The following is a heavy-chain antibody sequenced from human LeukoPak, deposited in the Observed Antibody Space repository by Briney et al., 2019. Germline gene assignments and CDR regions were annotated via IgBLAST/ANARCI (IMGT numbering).Heavy chain of an antibody. D-gene: IGHD3-22*01. CDR1: GVSISSGDYY. V-gene: IGHV4-30-4*01. J-gene: IGHJ5*02. Sequence: PSETLSLTCTVSGVSISSGDYYWSWIRQPPGKGLEWIGYIYYSGSTYYNPSLKSRVTISVDTSKNQFSLKLSSVTAADTAVYYCARVSISGYYLEGGFDPWGQGTLVTVSS. CDR3: ARVSISGYYLEGGFDP. CDR2: IYYSGST.